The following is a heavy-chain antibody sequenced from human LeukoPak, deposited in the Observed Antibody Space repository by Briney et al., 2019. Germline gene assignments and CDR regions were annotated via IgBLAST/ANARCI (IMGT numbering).Heavy chain of an antibody. CDR2: FDPEDGET. J-gene: IGHJ5*01. CDR1: GYTLTELS. V-gene: IGHV1-24*01. Sequence: GASVKVSCKVSGYTLTELSMHWVRQAPRKGLEWMGGFDPEDGETIYAQKFQGRVTMTEDTSTDTAYMELSSLRSEDTAVYYCATGRSVYCSGGSCYPWFDYWGQGTLVTVSS. CDR3: ATGRSVYCSGGSCYPWFDY. D-gene: IGHD2-15*01.